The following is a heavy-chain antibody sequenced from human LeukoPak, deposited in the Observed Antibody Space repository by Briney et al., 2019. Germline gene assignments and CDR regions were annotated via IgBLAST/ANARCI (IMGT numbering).Heavy chain of an antibody. D-gene: IGHD6-13*01. CDR1: GYNFTKYW. CDR3: ARLGSTSTWYTGYDY. CDR2: IYPGDSDT. V-gene: IGHV5-51*01. Sequence: GESLKISCKGSGYNFTKYWIAWVRQMPGKGLEWMGIIYPGDSDTRCRPSFQGQVTISADKSISTAYLQWSSLKASDSAMYYCARLGSTSTWYTGYDYWGQGILVTVSS. J-gene: IGHJ4*02.